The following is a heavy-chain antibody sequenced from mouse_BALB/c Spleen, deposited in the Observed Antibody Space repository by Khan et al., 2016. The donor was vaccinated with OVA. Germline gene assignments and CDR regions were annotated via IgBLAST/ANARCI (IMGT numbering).Heavy chain of an antibody. CDR1: GYTFTNYG. CDR2: ISTYTGEP. Sequence: QIQLVQSGPELKKPGETVKISCKASGYTFTNYGMNWVKQAPGKALKWMGWISTYTGEPTYADDFKGRFAFSLETSASTAYLLINNLKNEDTATYFCTRPPHFSYVLVYWGQGTSVTVSS. V-gene: IGHV9-3-1*01. J-gene: IGHJ4*01. CDR3: TRPPHFSYVLVY.